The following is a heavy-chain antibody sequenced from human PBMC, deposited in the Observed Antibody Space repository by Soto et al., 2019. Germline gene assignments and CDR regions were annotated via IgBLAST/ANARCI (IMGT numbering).Heavy chain of an antibody. V-gene: IGHV3-7*01. J-gene: IGHJ4*02. D-gene: IGHD3-3*01. CDR2: IKQDGSEK. CDR3: SRGGITIFGVVTPSTDY. Sequence: GGSLRLSCAASGFTFSSYWMSWVRQAPGKGLEWVANIKQDGSEKYYVDYVKGRFTISRDNAKNSLYLQMNSLRAKDTAVYYCSRGGITIFGVVTPSTDYWGQGTLVTVSS. CDR1: GFTFSSYW.